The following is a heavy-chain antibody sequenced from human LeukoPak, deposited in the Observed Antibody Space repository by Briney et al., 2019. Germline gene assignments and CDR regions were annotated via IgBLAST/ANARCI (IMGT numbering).Heavy chain of an antibody. J-gene: IGHJ5*02. V-gene: IGHV1-18*01. CDR2: ISAYNGNT. D-gene: IGHD2-15*01. CDR3: ARSTIPYCSGGSCYRLDP. CDR1: GYTFTSYG. Sequence: ASVKVSCKASGYTFTSYGISWVRQAPGQGLEWMGWISAYNGNTNYAQKLQGRVTMTTDTSTSTAYMELRSLRSDDTAVYYCARSTIPYCSGGSCYRLDPWGQGTLVTVSS.